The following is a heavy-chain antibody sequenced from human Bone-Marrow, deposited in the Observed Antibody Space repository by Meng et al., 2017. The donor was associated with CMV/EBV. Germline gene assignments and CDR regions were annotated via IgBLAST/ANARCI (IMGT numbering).Heavy chain of an antibody. V-gene: IGHV1-69*06. CDR2: IIPIFGTA. D-gene: IGHD6-25*01. CDR3: ARDSGSGYGSFTFDY. CDR1: GGTFSSYA. J-gene: IGHJ4*02. Sequence: SGGTFSSYAIRWVRQAPGQGLEWMGWIIPIFGTANYAQKFQGRVTITADKSTSTTYMELSSLRSEDTAVYYCARDSGSGYGSFTFDYWGQGTLVTVSS.